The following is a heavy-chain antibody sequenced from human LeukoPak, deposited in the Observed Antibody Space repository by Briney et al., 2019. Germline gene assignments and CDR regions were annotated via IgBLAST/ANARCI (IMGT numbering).Heavy chain of an antibody. V-gene: IGHV3-48*04. Sequence: GGSLRLSCAVSGFTFSTYGMNWVRQAPGKGLEWVSHISSSSDTIYYADSVKGRFTISRNNAKNSLYLQMDSLRAEDTAVYFCAGEGSGWLPNYWGQGTLVAVSS. D-gene: IGHD6-19*01. CDR3: AGEGSGWLPNY. CDR2: ISSSSDTI. CDR1: GFTFSTYG. J-gene: IGHJ4*02.